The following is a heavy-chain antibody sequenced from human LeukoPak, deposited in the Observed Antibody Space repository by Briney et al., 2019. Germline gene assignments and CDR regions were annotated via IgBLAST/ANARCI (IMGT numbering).Heavy chain of an antibody. CDR3: ARAYYYDSSGYLYYFDY. V-gene: IGHV5-51*01. J-gene: IGHJ4*02. CDR2: IYPGDSDT. D-gene: IGHD3-22*01. Sequence: GESLKISCKGSGYSFTNYWVGWVRQMPEKGLEWMGFIYPGDSDTRYGPSFQGQVTISADKSISTAYLQWSSLKASDTAMYYCARAYYYDSSGYLYYFDYWGQGTLVTVSS. CDR1: GYSFTNYW.